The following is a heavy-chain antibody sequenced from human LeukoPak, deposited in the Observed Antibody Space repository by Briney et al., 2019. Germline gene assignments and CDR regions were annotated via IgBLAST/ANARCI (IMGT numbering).Heavy chain of an antibody. J-gene: IGHJ6*04. CDR1: GFTFSSYE. Sequence: GGSLRLSCAASGFTFSSYEMNWVRQAPGKGLEWVSYISSSGSTIYYADSVKGRFTISRDNAKNSLYLQMSSLRAEDAAVYYCAELGITMIGGVWGKGTTVTISS. V-gene: IGHV3-48*03. D-gene: IGHD3-10*02. CDR2: ISSSGSTI. CDR3: AELGITMIGGV.